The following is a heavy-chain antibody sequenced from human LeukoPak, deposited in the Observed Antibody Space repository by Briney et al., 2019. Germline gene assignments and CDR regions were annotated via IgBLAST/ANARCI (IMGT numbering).Heavy chain of an antibody. CDR2: IYSGGST. J-gene: IGHJ4*02. CDR3: ARDRGDSGSYFYFDY. D-gene: IGHD1-26*01. Sequence: QSGGSLRLSCAASGFTVSSNYMSWVRQAPGKGLEWVSFIYSGGSTYYADSVKGRFTISRDNSKNTLYLQMNSLRAEDTAVYYCARDRGDSGSYFYFDYWGQGTLVTVSS. CDR1: GFTVSSNY. V-gene: IGHV3-66*01.